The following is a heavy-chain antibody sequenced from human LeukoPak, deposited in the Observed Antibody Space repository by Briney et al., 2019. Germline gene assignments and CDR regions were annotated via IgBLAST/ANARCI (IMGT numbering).Heavy chain of an antibody. J-gene: IGHJ4*02. CDR1: GDSVSNKNTA. CDR3: ARQSLGYVDY. CDR2: TYYRSKWYN. V-gene: IGHV6-1*01. D-gene: IGHD2-15*01. Sequence: SQTLSLTCAIPGDSVSNKNTAWNWIRQSPSRGLEWLGRTYYRSKWYNDYAVSVRSRISINPDTSKNQFSLQLRSVTPEDTAMYYCARQSLGYVDYWGQGSLVTVSS.